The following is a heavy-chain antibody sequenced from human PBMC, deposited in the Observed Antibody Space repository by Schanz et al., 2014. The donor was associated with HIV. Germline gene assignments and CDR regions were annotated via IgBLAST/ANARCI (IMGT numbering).Heavy chain of an antibody. CDR2: INPKSGNT. D-gene: IGHD5-12*01. V-gene: IGHV1-8*01. CDR3: ARGAAEMATMTPWRY. CDR1: GSTFPDLD. Sequence: QVRLAQSGAEVKRPGASVTVSCMAVGSTFPDLDINWVRQAAGQGLEWMAWINPKSGNTGYARKFQGRVTVTINTSKRTIYMELRGLTSEDAAVYYCARGAAEMATMTPWRYWGQGTLVTVSS. J-gene: IGHJ4*02.